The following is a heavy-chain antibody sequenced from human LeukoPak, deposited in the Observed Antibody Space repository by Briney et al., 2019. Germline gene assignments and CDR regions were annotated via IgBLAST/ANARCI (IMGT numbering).Heavy chain of an antibody. CDR3: AKDLGFQLPSYYFDY. D-gene: IGHD2-2*01. J-gene: IGHJ4*02. V-gene: IGHV3-23*01. Sequence: PGGSLRLSCAASGFTFSSYAMSWVRQAPGKGLEWVSAISGSGGSTYYADSVKGRFTISRDKSKNMVHLQMNSLGAEDTALYYCAKDLGFQLPSYYFDYWGQGTLVTVSS. CDR1: GFTFSSYA. CDR2: ISGSGGST.